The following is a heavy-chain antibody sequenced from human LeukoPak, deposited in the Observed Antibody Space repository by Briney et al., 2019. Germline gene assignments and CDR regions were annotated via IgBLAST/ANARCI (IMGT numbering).Heavy chain of an antibody. CDR3: ARGFIRMVRGVSNGMDV. D-gene: IGHD3-10*01. V-gene: IGHV1-46*02. Sequence: ASVKVSCKASGGTFNSYAISWVRQAPGQGLEWMGIINPSGGSTSYAQKFQGRVTMTRDTSTSTVYMELSSLRSEDTAVYYCARGFIRMVRGVSNGMDVWGQGTTVTVSS. J-gene: IGHJ6*02. CDR2: INPSGGST. CDR1: GGTFNSYA.